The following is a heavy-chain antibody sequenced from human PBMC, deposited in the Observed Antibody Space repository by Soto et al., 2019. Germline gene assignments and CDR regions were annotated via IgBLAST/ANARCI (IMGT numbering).Heavy chain of an antibody. Sequence: SETLSLTCTVSGGSLNTDSSYWTWVRQPPGGGLEYLGYVYYTGVTNYNPSLKSRLTISLDMSKSQFFLTLSSVTPADTATYYCARVLDSSGYFNLWGRGTLVTVSS. CDR2: VYYTGVT. V-gene: IGHV4-61*01. J-gene: IGHJ2*01. CDR1: GGSLNTDSSY. D-gene: IGHD6-25*01. CDR3: ARVLDSSGYFNL.